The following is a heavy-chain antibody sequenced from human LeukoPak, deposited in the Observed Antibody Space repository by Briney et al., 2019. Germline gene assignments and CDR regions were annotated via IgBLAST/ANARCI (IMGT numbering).Heavy chain of an antibody. V-gene: IGHV1-69*13. CDR2: IIPIFGTA. J-gene: IGHJ6*03. CDR3: ARGLDYYYYYMDV. CDR1: GGTFSSYA. Sequence: ASVKVSCKASGGTFSSYAISWVRQSPGQGLEWMGGIIPIFGTANYAQKFQGRVTITADESTSTAYMELSSLRSEDTAVYYCARGLDYYYYYMDVWGKGTTVTISS.